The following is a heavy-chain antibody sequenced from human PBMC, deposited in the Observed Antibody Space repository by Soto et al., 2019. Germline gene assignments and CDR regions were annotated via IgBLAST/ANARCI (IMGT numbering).Heavy chain of an antibody. CDR2: IYHSGST. CDR3: ARVDSWGAAATSYYYGMDV. V-gene: IGHV4-4*02. J-gene: IGHJ6*02. Sequence: SETLSLTCAVSGGSISSSNWWSWVRQPPGKGLEWIGEIYHSGSTNYNPSLKSRVTISVDKSKNQFSLKLSSVTAADTAVYYCARVDSWGAAATSYYYGMDVWGQGTTVTVSS. CDR1: GGSISSSNW. D-gene: IGHD6-13*01.